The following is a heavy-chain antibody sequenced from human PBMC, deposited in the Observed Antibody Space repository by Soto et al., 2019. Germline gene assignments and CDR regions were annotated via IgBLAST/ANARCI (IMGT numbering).Heavy chain of an antibody. CDR2: IYPGDSDT. J-gene: IGHJ6*02. V-gene: IGHV5-51*01. Sequence: GESLKISCKGSGYSFTSYWIGWVRQMPGKGLEWMGIIYPGDSDTRYSPSFQGQVTISADKSISTAYLQWSSLKASDTAMYYCATSRKYSSSCYKFDYYYGMDVWGQGTTVTVSS. D-gene: IGHD6-13*01. CDR1: GYSFTSYW. CDR3: ATSRKYSSSCYKFDYYYGMDV.